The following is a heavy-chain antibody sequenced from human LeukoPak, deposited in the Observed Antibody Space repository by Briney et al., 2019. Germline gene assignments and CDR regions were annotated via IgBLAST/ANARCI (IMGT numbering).Heavy chain of an antibody. CDR3: ARDPYGGNYGY. J-gene: IGHJ4*02. D-gene: IGHD4-23*01. CDR1: GFTFSSYA. Sequence: GGSLRLSCAASGFTFSSYAMSWVRQAPGKGLEWVANIKQDGSEKYYVDSVKGRFTISRNNAKNSLYLQMNSLRAEDTAVYYCARDPYGGNYGYWGQGTLVTVSS. CDR2: IKQDGSEK. V-gene: IGHV3-7*01.